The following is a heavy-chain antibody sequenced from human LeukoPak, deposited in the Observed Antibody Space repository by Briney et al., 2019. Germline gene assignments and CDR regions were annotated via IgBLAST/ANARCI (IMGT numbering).Heavy chain of an antibody. Sequence: GGSLRLSCAASGFTFSSYSMNWVRQAPGKGLEWVSSISSNSSYIYYADSVKGRFTISRDNAKNSLYLQMNSLRAEDTAVYYCARENGYCSSTSCSPEYNWFDPWGQGTLVTVSS. CDR3: ARENGYCSSTSCSPEYNWFDP. J-gene: IGHJ5*02. CDR1: GFTFSSYS. D-gene: IGHD2-2*01. CDR2: ISSNSSYI. V-gene: IGHV3-21*01.